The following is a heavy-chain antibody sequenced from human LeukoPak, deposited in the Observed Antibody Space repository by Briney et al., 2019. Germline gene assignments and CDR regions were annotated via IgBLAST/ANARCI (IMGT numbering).Heavy chain of an antibody. CDR3: ARDLSGSYSGDY. J-gene: IGHJ4*02. CDR1: GFTFSSYS. V-gene: IGHV3-21*01. Sequence: PGGSLRLSCAASGFTFSSYSMNWVRQAPGKGLEWVSSISSSSSYIYYADSVKGRFTISRDNAKNSLYLQMNSLRAEDTAVYYCARDLSGSYSGDYWGQGTLVTVSS. D-gene: IGHD1-26*01. CDR2: ISSSSSYI.